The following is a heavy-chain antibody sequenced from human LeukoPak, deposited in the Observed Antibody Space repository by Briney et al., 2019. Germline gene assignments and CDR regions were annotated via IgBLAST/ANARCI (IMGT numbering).Heavy chain of an antibody. CDR2: IYTSGST. V-gene: IGHV4-61*02. CDR1: GGSISSGSYY. J-gene: IGHJ3*02. Sequence: PSETLSLTCTVSGGSISSGSYYWSWIRQPAGKGLEWIGRIYTSGSTNYNPSLKSRVTISVDTSKNQFSLKLSSVTAADTAVYYCARHGALVVTATPGDDAFDIWGQGTMVTVSS. D-gene: IGHD2-21*02. CDR3: ARHGALVVTATPGDDAFDI.